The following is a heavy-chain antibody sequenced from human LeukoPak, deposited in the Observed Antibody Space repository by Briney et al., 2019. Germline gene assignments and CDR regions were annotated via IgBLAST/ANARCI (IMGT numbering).Heavy chain of an antibody. Sequence: GGSLRLSXAASGFXFSSYSMNWVRQAPGKGLEWVASISSSSSYIYYADSVKGRFTISRDNAKNSLYLQMNSLRAEDTAVYYCARDEGYGFPWWGQGTLVTVSS. CDR2: ISSSSSYI. V-gene: IGHV3-21*01. J-gene: IGHJ4*02. CDR3: ARDEGYGFPW. D-gene: IGHD5-18*01. CDR1: GFXFSSYS.